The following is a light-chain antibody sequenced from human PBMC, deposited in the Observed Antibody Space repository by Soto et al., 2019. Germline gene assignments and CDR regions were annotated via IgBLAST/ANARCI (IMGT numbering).Light chain of an antibody. CDR2: EVS. V-gene: IGLV2-14*01. CDR3: SSYTSISTRV. J-gene: IGLJ3*02. Sequence: QSALPQPASVSGSPGQSITISCTGTSSDVGSYNYVSWYQQHPGKAPKLMICEVSNRPSGVSNRFFGSKSGNTASLTIAGLQAEDEANYYCSSYTSISTRVFGGGTQLTVL. CDR1: SSDVGSYNY.